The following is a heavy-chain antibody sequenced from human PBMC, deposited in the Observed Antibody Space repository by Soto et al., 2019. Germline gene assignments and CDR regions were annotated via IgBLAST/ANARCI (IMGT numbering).Heavy chain of an antibody. CDR2: INPGGSST. D-gene: IGHD5-12*01. V-gene: IGHV3-23*01. J-gene: IGHJ4*02. CDR3: VKEWTPRRAFDY. CDR1: RFTFRSYA. Sequence: GGSLRLSCVASRFTFRSYAMSWVRQAPGKGLEWVSGINPGGSSTFYADAVRGRFTISRDNAKNTVYLQMNSLRVEDTAKYYCVKEWTPRRAFDYWGQGTPVTVSS.